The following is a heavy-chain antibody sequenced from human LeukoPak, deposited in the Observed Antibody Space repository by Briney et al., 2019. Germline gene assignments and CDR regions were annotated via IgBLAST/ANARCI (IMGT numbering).Heavy chain of an antibody. CDR3: ARARYVSAWYAFDI. V-gene: IGHV4-61*05. CDR2: IYYSGST. J-gene: IGHJ3*02. Sequence: KASETLSLTCTVSGGSISSSSYYWGWIRQPPGKGLEWIGYIYYSGSTNYNPSLKSRVTISVDTSKNQFSLKLSSVTAADTAVYYCARARYVSAWYAFDIWGQGTMVTVSS. CDR1: GGSISSSSYY. D-gene: IGHD6-19*01.